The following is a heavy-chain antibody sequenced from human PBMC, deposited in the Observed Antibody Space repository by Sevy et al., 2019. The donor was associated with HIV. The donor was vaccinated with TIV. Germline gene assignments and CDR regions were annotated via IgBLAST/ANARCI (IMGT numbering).Heavy chain of an antibody. CDR1: GGTFSRYP. Sequence: ASVKVSCKASGGTFSRYPFSWVRQAPGQGLEWMGGIIPIFGTTNYAQKFQGRVTITADESTSTVYMELSSLRSEDTAVYYCALAAQVTMKVAGGFFEYWGKGTLVTVSS. CDR3: ALAAQVTMKVAGGFFEY. J-gene: IGHJ4*02. V-gene: IGHV1-69*13. D-gene: IGHD3-22*01. CDR2: IIPIFGTT.